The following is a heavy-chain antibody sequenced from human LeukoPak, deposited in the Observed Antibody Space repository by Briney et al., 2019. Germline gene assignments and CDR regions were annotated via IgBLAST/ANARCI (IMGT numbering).Heavy chain of an antibody. CDR1: GGSISSGGYS. V-gene: IGHV4-30-2*01. J-gene: IGHJ6*02. Sequence: TLSLTCAVSGGSISSGGYSWSWIRQPPGKGLEWIGYIYHSGSTYYNPSLKSRVTISVDRSKNQFSLKLSSVTAADTAVYYCARIPGYCSSTSCANYGMDVWGQGTTVIVSS. CDR3: ARIPGYCSSTSCANYGMDV. CDR2: IYHSGST. D-gene: IGHD2-2*01.